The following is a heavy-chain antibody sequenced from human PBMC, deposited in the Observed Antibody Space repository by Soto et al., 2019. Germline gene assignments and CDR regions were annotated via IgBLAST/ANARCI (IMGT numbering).Heavy chain of an antibody. CDR3: ARDHRTATGAFDI. V-gene: IGHV3-48*01. D-gene: IGHD4-4*01. Sequence: PGGSLRLSCAASGFTFSSYSMDWVRQAPGKGLEWVSYISSSISTIYYADSVKGRFTISRDNAKNSLYLQMNSLRAEDTAVYYCARDHRTATGAFDIWGQGTMVTVSS. CDR2: ISSSISTI. CDR1: GFTFSSYS. J-gene: IGHJ3*02.